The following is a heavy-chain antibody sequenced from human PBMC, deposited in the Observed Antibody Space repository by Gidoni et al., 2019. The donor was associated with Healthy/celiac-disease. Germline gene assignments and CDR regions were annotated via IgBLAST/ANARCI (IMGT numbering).Heavy chain of an antibody. CDR3: AKDMSIAAAGTYFDY. D-gene: IGHD6-13*01. V-gene: IGHV3-9*01. Sequence: EVQLVESGGGLVQPGRSLRLSCAASGFTFDAYAMHWVRQAPGKGLEWVSGISWNSGSIGYADSVKGRFTISRDNAKNSLYLQMNSLRAEDTALYYCAKDMSIAAAGTYFDYWGQGTLVTVSS. CDR1: GFTFDAYA. J-gene: IGHJ4*02. CDR2: ISWNSGSI.